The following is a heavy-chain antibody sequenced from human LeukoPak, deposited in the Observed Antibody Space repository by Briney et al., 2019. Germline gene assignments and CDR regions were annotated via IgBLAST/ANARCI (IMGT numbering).Heavy chain of an antibody. CDR3: ARDPVLLWGYFVL. CDR1: GGSISSYY. D-gene: IGHD3-10*01. Sequence: PSETLSLTCTISGGSISSYYWSWIRQPAGKGLEWIGRIYNTGSTSYNPSLKSRVTMSVDTSKNQFSLKLSSVTAADTAVYYCARDPVLLWGYFVLGGLGPWVTFP. CDR2: IYNTGST. J-gene: IGHJ2*01. V-gene: IGHV4-4*07.